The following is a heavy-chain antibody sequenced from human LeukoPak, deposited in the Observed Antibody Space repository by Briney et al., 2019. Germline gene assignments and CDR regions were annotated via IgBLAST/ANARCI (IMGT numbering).Heavy chain of an antibody. V-gene: IGHV4-30-4*08. D-gene: IGHD2-2*02. Sequence: SETLSLTCTVSGGSISSGDYYWSWIRQPRGKGLEWIGYIYYSGSTYYNPSLKSRVTISVDMSKNQFSLKLSSVTAADTAVYYCARAAPAIGVRWFDPWGQGTLVTVSS. CDR3: ARAAPAIGVRWFDP. CDR1: GGSISSGDYY. CDR2: IYYSGST. J-gene: IGHJ5*02.